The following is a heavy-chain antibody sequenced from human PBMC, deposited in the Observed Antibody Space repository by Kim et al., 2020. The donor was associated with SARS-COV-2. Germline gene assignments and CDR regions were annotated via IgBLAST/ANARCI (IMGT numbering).Heavy chain of an antibody. CDR2: ISGDGGST. CDR1: GFTFDDYA. Sequence: GGSLRLSCAVSGFTFDDYAMHWVRQAPGKGLEWVSLISGDGGSTYYADSVKGRFTISRDNSKNSLYLQMNSLRTEDTALYYCAKDIGDTAMVTVDYWGQGTLVTVSS. CDR3: AKDIGDTAMVTVDY. D-gene: IGHD5-18*01. J-gene: IGHJ4*02. V-gene: IGHV3-43*02.